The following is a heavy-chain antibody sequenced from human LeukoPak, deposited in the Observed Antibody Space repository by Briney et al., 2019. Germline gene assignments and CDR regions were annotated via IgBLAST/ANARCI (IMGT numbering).Heavy chain of an antibody. CDR2: IYYSGST. CDR3: ARIPLGPDGYNSR. J-gene: IGHJ4*02. V-gene: IGHV4-31*03. CDR1: XXSXXXXXXX. D-gene: IGHD5-24*01. Sequence: TLSLTCTVSXXSXXXXXXXWXXIRXXXXXXXXXIGYIYYSGSTYYNPSLKSRVSISVDTSKNQFSLKLSSVTVADTAVYYRARIPLGPDGYNSRWGQGTLVTVSS.